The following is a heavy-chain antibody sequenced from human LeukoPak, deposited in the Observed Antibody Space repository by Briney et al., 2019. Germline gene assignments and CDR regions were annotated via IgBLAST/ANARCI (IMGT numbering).Heavy chain of an antibody. CDR3: ASRFSGSYHY. V-gene: IGHV5-51*01. Sequence: GESLKISCKGSGYSFTSYWIGWVRPIPGKGLEWMGIIYPGDCYTRYSPSFQGQVTISADKSISTAYLQGSSLKASDTAMYYCASRFSGSYHYWGEGTVVTVSS. D-gene: IGHD1-26*01. CDR1: GYSFTSYW. CDR2: IYPGDCYT. J-gene: IGHJ4*02.